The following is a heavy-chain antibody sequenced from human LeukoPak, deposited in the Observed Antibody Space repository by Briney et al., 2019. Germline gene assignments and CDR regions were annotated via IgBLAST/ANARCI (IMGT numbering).Heavy chain of an antibody. J-gene: IGHJ4*02. CDR2: IYTTGST. V-gene: IGHV4-4*07. CDR3: ARNADSSNWNSDS. Sequence: SETLSLTCTVSGGSISSYHWTWMRQPAGKGLEWIGHIYTTGSTNYNPSLKSRVTISVDKSKNRFSLKLSSVTAADTAVYYCARNADSSNWNSDSWGQGTLVTVSS. D-gene: IGHD6-13*01. CDR1: GGSISSYH.